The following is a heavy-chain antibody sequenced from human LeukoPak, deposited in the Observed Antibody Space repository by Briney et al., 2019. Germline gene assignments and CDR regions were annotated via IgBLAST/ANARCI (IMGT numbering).Heavy chain of an antibody. Sequence: PGGSLRLSCAASGFTFSNYGMSRVRQAPGKGLEWVSAISGTGDNTFYADSVKGRFTISRDNSKNTLYLQMSSLRAEDTAAYYCAKASRGSGYYYREAFDIWGQGTMVTISS. CDR2: ISGTGDNT. D-gene: IGHD3-22*01. CDR1: GFTFSNYG. CDR3: AKASRGSGYYYREAFDI. V-gene: IGHV3-23*01. J-gene: IGHJ3*02.